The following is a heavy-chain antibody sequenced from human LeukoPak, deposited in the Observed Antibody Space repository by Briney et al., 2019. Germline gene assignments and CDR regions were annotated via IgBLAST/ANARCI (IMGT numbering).Heavy chain of an antibody. CDR3: ASGTEPRELDY. V-gene: IGHV4-34*01. D-gene: IGHD1-1*01. CDR1: GGSFSGYY. Sequence: KTSETLSLTCAVYGGSFSGYYWSWIRQPPGKGLEWIGEINHSGSTNYNPSLKSRVTISVDTSKNQFSLKLSSVTAADTAVYYCASGTEPRELDYWGQGTLVTVSS. J-gene: IGHJ4*02. CDR2: INHSGST.